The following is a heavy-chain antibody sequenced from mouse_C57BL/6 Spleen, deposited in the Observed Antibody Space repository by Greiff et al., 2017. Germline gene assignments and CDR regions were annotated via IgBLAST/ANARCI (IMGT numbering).Heavy chain of an antibody. CDR1: GYSFTGYY. J-gene: IGHJ2*01. CDR3: ARSDGYPYYLDY. CDR2: INPSTGGT. V-gene: IGHV1-42*01. Sequence: VQLQQSGPELVKPGASVKISCKASGYSFTGYYMNWVKQSPETSLEWIGEINPSTGGTTYNQKFKAKATLTVDKSSSTAYMQLNSLTSEDSAVYYCARSDGYPYYLDYWGQGTTLTVSS. D-gene: IGHD2-3*01.